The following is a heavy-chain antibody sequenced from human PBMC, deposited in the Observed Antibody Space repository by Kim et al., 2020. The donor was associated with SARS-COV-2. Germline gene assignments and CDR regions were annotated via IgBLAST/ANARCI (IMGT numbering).Heavy chain of an antibody. D-gene: IGHD3-22*01. J-gene: IGHJ4*02. CDR3: AKEGTYYYDSSGIHYFDY. V-gene: IGHV3-23*01. Sequence: KGRFTISRDNSKNTLYLQMNSLRAEDTAVYYCAKEGTYYYDSSGIHYFDYWGQGTLVTVSS.